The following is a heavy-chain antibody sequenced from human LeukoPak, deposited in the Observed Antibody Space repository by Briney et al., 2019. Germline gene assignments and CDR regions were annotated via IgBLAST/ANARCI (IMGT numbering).Heavy chain of an antibody. D-gene: IGHD2-21*02. CDR1: GYTFAPYG. CDR2: ISAHNGDT. Sequence: GASVKVSCKASGYTFAPYGITWVRQAPGEGLEWMGWISAHNGDTNYAQKLQGRVTMATDTSTSTAYMELRSLRSDDTAVYYCARDRGVRDMVVTTSRVDYWGQGTLVTVSS. V-gene: IGHV1-18*01. CDR3: ARDRGVRDMVVTTSRVDY. J-gene: IGHJ4*02.